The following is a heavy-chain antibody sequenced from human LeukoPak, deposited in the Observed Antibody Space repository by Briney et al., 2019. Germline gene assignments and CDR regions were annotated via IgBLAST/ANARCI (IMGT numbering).Heavy chain of an antibody. Sequence: ASVKVSCKASGGTFSSYAISWVRQAPGQGLEWMGGIIPIFGTANYAQKFQGRVTITTDESTSTAYMELSSLRSEDTAVYYCARGGAFGVVIDYWGQGTLVTVSS. CDR2: IIPIFGTA. J-gene: IGHJ4*02. V-gene: IGHV1-69*05. D-gene: IGHD3-3*01. CDR1: GGTFSSYA. CDR3: ARGGAFGVVIDY.